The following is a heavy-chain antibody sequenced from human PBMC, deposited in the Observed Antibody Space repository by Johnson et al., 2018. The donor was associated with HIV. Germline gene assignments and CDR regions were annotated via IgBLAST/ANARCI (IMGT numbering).Heavy chain of an antibody. CDR3: AKSRGGYSYGYDAFDI. D-gene: IGHD5-18*01. CDR1: GFTFSSYA. CDR2: ISSSGSTI. V-gene: IGHV3-48*04. J-gene: IGHJ3*02. Sequence: VQLVESGGGLVQPGGSLRLSCAASGFTFSSYAMSWVRQAPGKGLEWVSYISSSGSTIYYADSVKGRFTISRDNAKNTLFLQMNSLRTEDTALYYCAKSRGGYSYGYDAFDIWGQGTMVTVSS.